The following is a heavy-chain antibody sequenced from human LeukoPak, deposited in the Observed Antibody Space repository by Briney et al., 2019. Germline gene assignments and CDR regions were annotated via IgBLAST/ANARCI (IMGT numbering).Heavy chain of an antibody. Sequence: PSETLSLTCTVSGGSISSYYWSWIRQPPGKGLVWIGYIYYSGSTNYNPSLKSRVTISVDTSKNQFSLKLSSVTAADTAVYYCGRARYYYDSSGYYVYYFDYWGQGTLVTVSS. CDR2: IYYSGST. CDR1: GGSISSYY. D-gene: IGHD3-22*01. J-gene: IGHJ4*02. CDR3: GRARYYYDSSGYYVYYFDY. V-gene: IGHV4-59*01.